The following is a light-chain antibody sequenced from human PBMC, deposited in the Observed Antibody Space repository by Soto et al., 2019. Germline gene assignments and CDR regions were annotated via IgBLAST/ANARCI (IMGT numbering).Light chain of an antibody. V-gene: IGKV1-5*01. CDR1: QSISVW. Sequence: DIQMTQSPSILSASIGDRVTISCRASQSISVWLAWYQQKPGKAPRVLIFDATALESGVPSRFSGSGSGTEFTLTINNLQPDDFAVYYCQQDNNWTLNFGGGTKVDIK. CDR3: QQDNNWTLN. CDR2: DAT. J-gene: IGKJ4*01.